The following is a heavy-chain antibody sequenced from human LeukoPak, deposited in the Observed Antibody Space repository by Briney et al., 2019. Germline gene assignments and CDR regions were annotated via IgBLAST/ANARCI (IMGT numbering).Heavy chain of an antibody. D-gene: IGHD3-16*01. Sequence: SETLSLTCTVSGGSISSSSYYWGWIRQPPGKGLEWIGSIYYSGSTYYNPSLKSRVTISVDTSKNQFSLKLSSVTAADTAVYYCARGLIPIDYWGQETLVTVSS. CDR1: GGSISSSSYY. V-gene: IGHV4-39*07. CDR3: ARGLIPIDY. J-gene: IGHJ4*02. CDR2: IYYSGST.